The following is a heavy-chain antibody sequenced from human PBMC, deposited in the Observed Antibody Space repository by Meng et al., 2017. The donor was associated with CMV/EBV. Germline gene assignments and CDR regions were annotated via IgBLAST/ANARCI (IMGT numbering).Heavy chain of an antibody. V-gene: IGHV3-9*01. Sequence: LSLTCAASGFTFDDYAMHWVRQAPGKGLEWVSGISWNSGNRGYADSVKGRFTISRDNAKKSLYLQMNSVRPEDTALYYCAKDTTISYYYYYGMDVWGQGTTVTVSS. D-gene: IGHD3-3*01. CDR2: ISWNSGNR. J-gene: IGHJ6*02. CDR1: GFTFDDYA. CDR3: AKDTTISYYYYYGMDV.